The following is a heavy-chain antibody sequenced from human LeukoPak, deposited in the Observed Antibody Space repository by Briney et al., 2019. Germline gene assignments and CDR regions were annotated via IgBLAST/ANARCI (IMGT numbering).Heavy chain of an antibody. D-gene: IGHD4-17*01. J-gene: IGHJ3*02. CDR1: GFIFSQYS. CDR3: ARDTVTTRNAFDI. CDR2: ISYDGSNK. V-gene: IGHV3-30*03. Sequence: GGSLRLSCAASGFIFSQYSMHWVRQAPGKGLEWVAVISYDGSNKYYADSVKGRFTISRDNSKNTLYLQMNSLRAEDTAVYYCARDTVTTRNAFDIWGQGTMVTVSS.